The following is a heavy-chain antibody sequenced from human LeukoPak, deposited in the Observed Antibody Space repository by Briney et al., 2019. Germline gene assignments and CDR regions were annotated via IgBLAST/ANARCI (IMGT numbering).Heavy chain of an antibody. J-gene: IGHJ5*02. Sequence: SETLSLTCTVSGGSISSYYWGWIRQPPGKGLEWIGSIYYSGSTYYNPSLKSRVTISVDTSKNQFSLKLSSVTAADTAVYYCASESVFGVVIIRSDPWGQGTLVTVSS. CDR3: ASESVFGVVIIRSDP. V-gene: IGHV4-39*07. D-gene: IGHD3-3*01. CDR1: GGSISSYY. CDR2: IYYSGST.